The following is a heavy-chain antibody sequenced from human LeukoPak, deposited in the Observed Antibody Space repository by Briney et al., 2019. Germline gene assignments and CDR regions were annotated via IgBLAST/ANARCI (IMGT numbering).Heavy chain of an antibody. D-gene: IGHD4/OR15-4a*01. V-gene: IGHV4-34*01. Sequence: SDTLSLICAVYGRSFRGYYSKCTRHPPRRGREWLGEINHSGRTNFNTSRKSRVTTSENTSKNQFSLKRNSVTAEATALYYCARDLYGGSVDSSGQGAPVTVSS. CDR3: ARDLYGGSVDS. CDR2: INHSGRT. CDR1: GRSFRGYY. J-gene: IGHJ4*02.